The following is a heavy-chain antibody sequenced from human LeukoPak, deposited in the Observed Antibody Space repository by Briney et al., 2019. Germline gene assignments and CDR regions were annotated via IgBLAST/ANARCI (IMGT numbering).Heavy chain of an antibody. V-gene: IGHV4-30-4*01. J-gene: IGHJ6*02. CDR2: IYYSGST. Sequence: SETLSLTCTVSGGSISSGDYYWSWIRQPPGKGLEWIGYIYYSGSTYYNPSLKSRVTMSVDTSKNQFSLKLSSVTAADTAVYYCARGDSGYDFYYYYGMDVWGQGTTVTVSS. CDR3: ARGDSGYDFYYYYGMDV. CDR1: GGSISSGDYY. D-gene: IGHD5-12*01.